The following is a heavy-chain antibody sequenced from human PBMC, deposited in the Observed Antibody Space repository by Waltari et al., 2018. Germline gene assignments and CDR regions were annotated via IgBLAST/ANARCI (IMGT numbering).Heavy chain of an antibody. V-gene: IGHV1-69*01. CDR1: GGTFSGIA. Sequence: QVQLVQSGAEVKKPGPRWKAPCKIMGGTFSGIATSGVRRAPGQGLEWRGWIIPIFGTANYAQKFQGRVTITADESTSTAYMERSSLRSEDTAVYYCATPMVRGGLDAFDIWGQGTMVTVSS. J-gene: IGHJ3*02. CDR3: ATPMVRGGLDAFDI. D-gene: IGHD3-10*01. CDR2: IIPIFGTA.